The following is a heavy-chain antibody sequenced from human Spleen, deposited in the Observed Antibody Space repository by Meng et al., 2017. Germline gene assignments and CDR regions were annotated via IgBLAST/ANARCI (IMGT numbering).Heavy chain of an antibody. D-gene: IGHD6-19*01. Sequence: ASVKVSCKASGYIFSNYGISWVRQAPGQGLEWMGWINPNSGGTNYAQKFQGRVTMTRDTSISTAYMELSRLRSDDTAVYYCARDDFRAVAGTGDYWGQGTLVTVSS. J-gene: IGHJ4*02. CDR3: ARDDFRAVAGTGDY. V-gene: IGHV1-2*02. CDR1: GYIFSNYG. CDR2: INPNSGGT.